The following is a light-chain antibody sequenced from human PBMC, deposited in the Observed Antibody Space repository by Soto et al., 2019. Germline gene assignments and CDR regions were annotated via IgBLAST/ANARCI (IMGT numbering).Light chain of an antibody. CDR1: QSVRNNF. CDR2: GAS. J-gene: IGKJ4*01. V-gene: IGKV3-20*01. Sequence: EIVFTQSPGTLSLSPGERATLSCTASQSVRNNFLVWYQQKPGQAPRFLIYGASARATGISDRFSGGGSGTDFTLTISRLEPEDFAVYYCQQFGSYPLTFGGGTKVDIK. CDR3: QQFGSYPLT.